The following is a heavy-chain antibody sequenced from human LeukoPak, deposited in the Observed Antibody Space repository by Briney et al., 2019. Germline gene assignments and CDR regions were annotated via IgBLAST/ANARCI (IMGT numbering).Heavy chain of an antibody. Sequence: SETLSLTCTVSGGSISTYYWSWIRQPPGKGLQWIGYMYNSGSTNYNPSLKSRVTISVDTSKNQFSLKLSSVTAADTAVYYCARDKASRVRGVRRYYYYMDVWGKGTTVTVSS. V-gene: IGHV4-59*12. D-gene: IGHD3-10*01. J-gene: IGHJ6*03. CDR2: MYNSGST. CDR3: ARDKASRVRGVRRYYYYMDV. CDR1: GGSISTYY.